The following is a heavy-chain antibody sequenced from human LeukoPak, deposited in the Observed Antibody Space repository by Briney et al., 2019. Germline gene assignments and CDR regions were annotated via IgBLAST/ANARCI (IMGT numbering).Heavy chain of an antibody. J-gene: IGHJ4*02. V-gene: IGHV3-74*01. CDR1: GFTFSSYW. CDR2: INSVGSST. D-gene: IGHD2-2*01. CDR3: ARAHFTVVPVY. Sequence: GGSLRLSCAASGFTFSSYWMHWVRQAPGKGLVWVSRINSVGSSTSSADSVKGRFTISRDNAKNSLYLQMNSLRAEDTAVYYCARAHFTVVPVYWGQGTLVTVSS.